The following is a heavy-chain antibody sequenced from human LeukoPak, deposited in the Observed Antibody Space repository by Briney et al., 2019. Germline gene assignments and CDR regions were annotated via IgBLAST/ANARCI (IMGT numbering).Heavy chain of an antibody. CDR2: ISAYNGNT. Sequence: ASVKVSCKASGYTFTSYGISWVRQAPGQGLEWMGWISAYNGNTNYAQKLQGRVTMTTDTSTSTAYMELRSLRSDDTAVYYCARTYYYDSSGLAPRDYWGQGTLVTVSS. CDR1: GYTFTSYG. J-gene: IGHJ4*02. V-gene: IGHV1-18*01. CDR3: ARTYYYDSSGLAPRDY. D-gene: IGHD3-22*01.